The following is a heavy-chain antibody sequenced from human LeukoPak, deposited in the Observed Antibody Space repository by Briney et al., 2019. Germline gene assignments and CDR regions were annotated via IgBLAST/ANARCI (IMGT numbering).Heavy chain of an antibody. CDR2: ISWESGSI. D-gene: IGHD5-18*01. CDR1: GFTFDDYA. CDR3: AKVRYGYGTFGAFDI. Sequence: GRSLRLSCAASGFTFDDYAMHWVRQAPGKGLEWVSGISWESGSIGYADSVKGRFTISRDNAKKSLYLQMNSLRAEDTALYYCAKVRYGYGTFGAFDIWGQGIMVTVSS. V-gene: IGHV3-9*01. J-gene: IGHJ3*02.